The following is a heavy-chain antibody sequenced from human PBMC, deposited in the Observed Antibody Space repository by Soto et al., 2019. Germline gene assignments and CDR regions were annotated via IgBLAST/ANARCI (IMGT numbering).Heavy chain of an antibody. CDR3: ARAPPGIAAAGRFDP. CDR2: IWYDGSNK. D-gene: IGHD6-13*01. V-gene: IGHV3-33*01. Sequence: GSLRLSCAASGFTFSSYGMHWVRQAPGKGLEWVAVIWYDGSNKYYADSVKGRFTISRDNSKNTLYLQMNSLRAEDTALYYCARAPPGIAAAGRFDPWGQGTLVTVSS. J-gene: IGHJ5*02. CDR1: GFTFSSYG.